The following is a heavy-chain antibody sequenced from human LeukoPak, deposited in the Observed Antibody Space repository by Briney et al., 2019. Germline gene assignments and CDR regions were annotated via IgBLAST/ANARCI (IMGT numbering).Heavy chain of an antibody. CDR2: INPNSGGT. J-gene: IGHJ4*02. CDR3: AKGGAALYDYSKLDY. CDR1: GYSFSGYY. D-gene: IGHD4-11*01. Sequence: ASVKVSCKASGYSFSGYYMHWVRQAPGQGLEWMGWINPNSGGTPFAQEFLGRVTLTRDTSIPTVYMELSSLRSDDTAVYYCAKGGAALYDYSKLDYWGQGTLVTVSS. V-gene: IGHV1-2*02.